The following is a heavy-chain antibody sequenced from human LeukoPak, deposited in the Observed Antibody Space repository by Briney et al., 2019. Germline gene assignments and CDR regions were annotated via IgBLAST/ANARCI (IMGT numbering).Heavy chain of an antibody. Sequence: PSETLSLTCTVSGGSISSSSYHWGWIRQPPGKGLEWIGSIYYSGSTYYNPSLKSRATISVDTSKNQFSLKLSSVTAADTAVYYCAREGRERWLRLLDYWGQGTLVTVSS. CDR2: IYYSGST. CDR3: AREGRERWLRLLDY. J-gene: IGHJ4*02. V-gene: IGHV4-39*07. CDR1: GGSISSSSYH. D-gene: IGHD5-24*01.